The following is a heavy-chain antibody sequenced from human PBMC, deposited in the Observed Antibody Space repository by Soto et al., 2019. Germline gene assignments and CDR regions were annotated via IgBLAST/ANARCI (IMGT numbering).Heavy chain of an antibody. CDR2: ISYDGSNK. CDR1: GFTFSSYA. Sequence: GGSLRLSCAASGFTFSSYAMHWVRQAPGKGLEWVAVISYDGSNKYYADSVKGRFTISRDNSKNTLYLQMNSLRAEDTAVYYCASGMSSGYYSTFDYWGQGTLVTVSS. V-gene: IGHV3-30-3*01. CDR3: ASGMSSGYYSTFDY. J-gene: IGHJ4*02. D-gene: IGHD3-22*01.